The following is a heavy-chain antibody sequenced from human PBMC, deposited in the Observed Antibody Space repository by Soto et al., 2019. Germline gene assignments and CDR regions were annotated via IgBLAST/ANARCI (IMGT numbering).Heavy chain of an antibody. D-gene: IGHD3-16*01. CDR3: AAAVPAEYVFPYYYMDV. J-gene: IGHJ6*03. Sequence: QVQLQESGPGLLKPSETLSLTCTVSGASISSYHWSWIRQTPAKGLEWIGYIYYSGSANYNHSLRGRVTFSVDTYKDQVALKLISVTAADTGVYYCAAAVPAEYVFPYYYMDVWGKGTTVTVSS. CDR2: IYYSGSA. CDR1: GASISSYH. V-gene: IGHV4-59*01.